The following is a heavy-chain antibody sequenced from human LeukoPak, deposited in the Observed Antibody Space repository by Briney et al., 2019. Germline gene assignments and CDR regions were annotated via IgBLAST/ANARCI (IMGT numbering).Heavy chain of an antibody. Sequence: ASVKVSCKASGYTFTSYDIQWVRQATGQGLEWMGWMNPNSGNTGYAQKFQGRVTMTRNTSISTAYMELSSQRSEDTAVYYCARNSSGWYHWFDPWGQGTLVTVSS. CDR3: ARNSSGWYHWFDP. CDR2: MNPNSGNT. CDR1: GYTFTSYD. J-gene: IGHJ5*02. V-gene: IGHV1-8*01. D-gene: IGHD6-19*01.